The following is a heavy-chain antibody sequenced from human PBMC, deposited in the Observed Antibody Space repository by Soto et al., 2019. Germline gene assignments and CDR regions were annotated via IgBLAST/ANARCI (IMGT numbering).Heavy chain of an antibody. Sequence: GGSLRLSCAASGFTFSSYAMHWVRQAPGKGLEWVAVISYDGSNKYYADSVKGRFTISRDNSKNTLYLQMNSLRAEDTAVYYCAGRWAPDIVVVPAAMGSYFQHWGQGTXVTVSS. D-gene: IGHD2-2*01. CDR2: ISYDGSNK. CDR1: GFTFSSYA. CDR3: AGRWAPDIVVVPAAMGSYFQH. V-gene: IGHV3-30-3*01. J-gene: IGHJ1*01.